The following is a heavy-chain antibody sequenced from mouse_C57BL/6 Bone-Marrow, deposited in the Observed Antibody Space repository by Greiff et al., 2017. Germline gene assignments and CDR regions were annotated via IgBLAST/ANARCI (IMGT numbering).Heavy chain of an antibody. CDR3: AIGGFYYGPYFDY. D-gene: IGHD2-1*01. V-gene: IGHV1-74*01. J-gene: IGHJ2*01. Sequence: QVQLQQPGAELVKPGASVKVSCKASGYTFTSYWMHWVKQRPGKGLEWIGRIHPSDSDTNYNQKFKGKATLTVDKASSTAYMQLSSLTSEDAAVYYCAIGGFYYGPYFDYWGQGTTLTVSS. CDR1: GYTFTSYW. CDR2: IHPSDSDT.